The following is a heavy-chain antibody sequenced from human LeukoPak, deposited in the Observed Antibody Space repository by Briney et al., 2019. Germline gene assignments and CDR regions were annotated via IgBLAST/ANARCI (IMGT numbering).Heavy chain of an antibody. CDR2: INWNGGST. D-gene: IGHD4/OR15-4a*01. CDR3: ARGQYQTIDYYYYMDV. J-gene: IGHJ6*03. Sequence: GGSLRLSCAASGFTFDDYGMSWVRQAPGKGLEWVSGINWNGGSTVYADSVKGRFTISRDNAKNSLYLQMNSLRAEDTALYYCARGQYQTIDYYYYMDVWGKGTTVTVSS. CDR1: GFTFDDYG. V-gene: IGHV3-20*04.